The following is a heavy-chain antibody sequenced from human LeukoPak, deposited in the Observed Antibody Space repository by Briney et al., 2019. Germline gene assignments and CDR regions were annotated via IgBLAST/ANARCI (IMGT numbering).Heavy chain of an antibody. CDR2: IYYSGTT. Sequence: SETLSLTCTVSGGTITGSYWAWLRQPPGKGLEAVGYIYYSGTTNYNPSLEGRVSISVDTSKRQFSLMLRSVTAADTAVYYCAKVKVTYYYDGDGYYYFDYWGQGTLVTVSS. V-gene: IGHV4-59*01. CDR3: AKVKVTYYYDGDGYYYFDY. D-gene: IGHD3-22*01. CDR1: GGTITGSY. J-gene: IGHJ4*02.